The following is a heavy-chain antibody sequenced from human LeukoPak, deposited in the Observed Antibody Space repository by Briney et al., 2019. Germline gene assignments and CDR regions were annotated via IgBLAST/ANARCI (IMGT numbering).Heavy chain of an antibody. V-gene: IGHV1-46*03. J-gene: IGHJ5*02. CDR1: GYTFTSYY. CDR2: IHPSGGST. D-gene: IGHD3-3*01. Sequence: ASVKVSCKAFGYTFTSYYMHWVRQAPGQGLEWMGIIHPSGGSTSYAQKFQGRVTMTRDTSTSTVYMELSSLRSEDTAVYYCAGLEWPYSFDPWGQGTLVTVSS. CDR3: AGLEWPYSFDP.